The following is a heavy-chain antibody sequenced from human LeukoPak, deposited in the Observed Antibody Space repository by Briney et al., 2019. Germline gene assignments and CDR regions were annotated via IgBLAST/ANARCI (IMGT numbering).Heavy chain of an antibody. J-gene: IGHJ4*02. V-gene: IGHV1-2*02. Sequence: ASVKVSCKAAEYTFSGYYMHWVRQAPGQGLEWMGWINPNSGGTNYAQKFQGRVTMTRDTSISTAYMELSRLRSDDTAVYYCARAKFRGSGWSPFGYWGQGTLVTVSS. D-gene: IGHD6-19*01. CDR2: INPNSGGT. CDR1: EYTFSGYY. CDR3: ARAKFRGSGWSPFGY.